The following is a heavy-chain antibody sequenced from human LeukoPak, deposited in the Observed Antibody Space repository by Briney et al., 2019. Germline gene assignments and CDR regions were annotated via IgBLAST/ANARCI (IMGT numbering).Heavy chain of an antibody. CDR2: ISYDGSSK. CDR1: GFIFSSYG. V-gene: IGHV3-30*18. J-gene: IGHJ4*02. D-gene: IGHD2-15*01. Sequence: PAGSLRLSCAASGFIFSSYGMHWVRQAPGKGLEWVAAISYDGSSKYYADSVKGRFTISRDNSKNTLYLQMTSLRAEDTAVYYCAKDSGHCSGGSCYSFDCWGQGTLVTVSS. CDR3: AKDSGHCSGGSCYSFDC.